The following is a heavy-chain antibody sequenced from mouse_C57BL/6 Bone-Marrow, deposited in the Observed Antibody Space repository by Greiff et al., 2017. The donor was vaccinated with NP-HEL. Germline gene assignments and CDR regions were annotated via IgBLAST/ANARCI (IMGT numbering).Heavy chain of an antibody. D-gene: IGHD1-1*01. CDR2: INPNNGGT. J-gene: IGHJ2*01. CDR3: ARGFYYYGSRFDY. CDR1: GYTFTDYN. Sequence: EVQLQESGPELVKPGASVKMSCKASGYTFTDYNMHWVKQSHGKSLEWIGYINPNNGGTSYNQKFKGKATLTVNKSSSTAYMELRSLTSEDSAVYYCARGFYYYGSRFDYWGQGTTLTVSS. V-gene: IGHV1-22*01.